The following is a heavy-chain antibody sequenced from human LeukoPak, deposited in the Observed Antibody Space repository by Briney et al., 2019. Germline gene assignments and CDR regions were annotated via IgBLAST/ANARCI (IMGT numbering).Heavy chain of an antibody. CDR3: ARVYYGSGSFDP. CDR1: GFTVSTNY. Sequence: GGSLRLSCAASGFTVSTNYMSWVRQAPGKGLEWVSVIYNSGTTYYADSVKGRFTISRHNSKNTLYLEMNSLRAEDTAVYYCARVYYGSGSFDPWGQGTLVTVSS. V-gene: IGHV3-53*04. D-gene: IGHD3-10*01. J-gene: IGHJ5*02. CDR2: IYNSGTT.